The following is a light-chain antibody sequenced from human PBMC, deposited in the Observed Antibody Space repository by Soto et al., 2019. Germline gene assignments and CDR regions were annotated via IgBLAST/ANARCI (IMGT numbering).Light chain of an antibody. Sequence: ENRLTHSPPPISFSPREKATLSCRASQSVSSYLAWYQQKPGQAPRLLIYDASNRATGIPARFSGSGSGTDFTLTISSLVPEDFAVYYCQQRSNWPPLITFGQGTRLEIK. CDR1: QSVSSY. CDR3: QQRSNWPPLIT. J-gene: IGKJ5*01. V-gene: IGKV3-11*01. CDR2: DAS.